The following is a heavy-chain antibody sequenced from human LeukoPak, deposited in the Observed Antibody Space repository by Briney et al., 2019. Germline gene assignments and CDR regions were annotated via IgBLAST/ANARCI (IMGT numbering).Heavy chain of an antibody. CDR1: GGSISSYY. D-gene: IGHD3-3*01. J-gene: IGHJ4*02. V-gene: IGHV4-4*07. Sequence: SETLSLTCTVSGGSISSYYWSWIRQPAGKGLEWIGRIYTSGSTNYNPSLKSRVTMSVDTSKIQFSLKLSSVAATDTAVYFCARLRFDFWSGYTHPYFDYWGQGTLVTVSS. CDR3: ARLRFDFWSGYTHPYFDY. CDR2: IYTSGST.